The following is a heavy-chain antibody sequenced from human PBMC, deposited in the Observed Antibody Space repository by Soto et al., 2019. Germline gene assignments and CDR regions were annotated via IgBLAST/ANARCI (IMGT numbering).Heavy chain of an antibody. J-gene: IGHJ3*02. CDR1: GFTFSSYA. V-gene: IGHV3-30-3*01. D-gene: IGHD4-17*01. CDR2: ISYDGSNK. CDR3: AREGMTTFAFDI. Sequence: GGSLRLSCAASGFTFSSYAMHWARQAPGKGLEWVAVISYDGSNKYYADSVKGRFTISRDNSKNTLYLQMNSLRAEDTAVYYCAREGMTTFAFDIWGQGTMVTVSS.